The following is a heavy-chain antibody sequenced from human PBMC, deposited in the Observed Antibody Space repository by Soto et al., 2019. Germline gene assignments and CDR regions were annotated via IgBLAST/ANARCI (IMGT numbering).Heavy chain of an antibody. D-gene: IGHD3-22*01. CDR3: ARSLFLYYSSGYIGNQSMDV. J-gene: IGHJ6*02. V-gene: IGHV3-33*01. CDR1: GFTFSSYG. CDR2: IWYDGSNK. Sequence: GGSLRLSCAASGFTFSSYGMHWVRQAPGKGLEWVAVIWYDGSNKYYADSVKGRFTISRDNSKNTLYLQMNSLRAEDTAVYYCARSLFLYYSSGYIGNQSMDVWGQGTTVTVSS.